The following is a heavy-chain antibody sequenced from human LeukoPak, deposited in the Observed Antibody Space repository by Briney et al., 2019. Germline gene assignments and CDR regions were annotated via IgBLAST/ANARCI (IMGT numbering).Heavy chain of an antibody. V-gene: IGHV5-51*01. J-gene: IGHJ5*02. CDR1: GYSFTSYW. D-gene: IGHD3-10*01. CDR2: IHPGDPDT. CDR3: ARLLSITMVRGVIPNWFDP. Sequence: GESLKISCKGSGYSFTSYWIGWVRQMPGKGLEWIGIIHPGDPDTRYSPSFQGQVTISADKSICTAYLQWSSLKASDTAMYYCARLLSITMVRGVIPNWFDPWGQGTLVTVSS.